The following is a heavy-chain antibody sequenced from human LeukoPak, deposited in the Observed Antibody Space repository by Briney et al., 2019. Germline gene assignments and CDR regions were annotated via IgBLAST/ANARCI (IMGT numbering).Heavy chain of an antibody. J-gene: IGHJ4*02. Sequence: ASVKVSCKASGGTFSSYAISWVRQAPGQGLEWMGGIIPIFGTANYAQKFQGRVTITADESTSTAYMELSSLRSEDTAVYYCARGIGDTGGYYYVHWGQGTLVTDSS. V-gene: IGHV1-69*13. CDR3: ARGIGDTGGYYYVH. CDR1: GGTFSSYA. D-gene: IGHD3-22*01. CDR2: IIPIFGTA.